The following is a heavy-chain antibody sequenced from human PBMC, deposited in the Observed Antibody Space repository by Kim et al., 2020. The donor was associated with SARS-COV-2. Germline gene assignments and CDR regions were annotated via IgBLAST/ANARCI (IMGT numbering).Heavy chain of an antibody. D-gene: IGHD6-13*01. CDR3: ARNEISSSHTFYY. CDR2: ISSSSSYI. V-gene: IGHV3-21*01. J-gene: IGHJ4*02. CDR1: GFTFSSYS. Sequence: GGSLRLSCAASGFTFSSYSMNWVRQAPGKGLEWVSSISSSSSYIYYADSVKGRFTISRDNAKNSLYLQMNSLRAEDTAVYYCARNEISSSHTFYYWGQGTLVTVSS.